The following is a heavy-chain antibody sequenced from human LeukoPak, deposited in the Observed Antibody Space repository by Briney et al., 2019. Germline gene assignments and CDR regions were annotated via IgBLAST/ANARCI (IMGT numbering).Heavy chain of an antibody. CDR3: ARDNFDAFDV. CDR1: GFTFSSYS. J-gene: IGHJ3*01. CDR2: ISRSSSNI. V-gene: IGHV3-48*02. Sequence: PGGSLRLSCAASGFTFSSYSMNWVRQAPGKGLEWVSYISRSSSNIYYVDSVKGRFTISRDNAKNFLYLQMNSLRDEDTAMYYCARDNFDAFDVWGQGTMVTVSS. D-gene: IGHD1-20*01.